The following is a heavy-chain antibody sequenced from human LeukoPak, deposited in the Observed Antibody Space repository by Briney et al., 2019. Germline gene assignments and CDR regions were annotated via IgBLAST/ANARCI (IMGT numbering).Heavy chain of an antibody. J-gene: IGHJ4*02. D-gene: IGHD1-1*01. Sequence: GGSLRLSCVASGFTLSDYYMTWIRQAPGKGLDWISYITNGGSTIYYADSVRGRFTISRDNTKNSLYLQMDSLRVEDTAVYYCARVGLSGTTFIDYWGQGTLVTVSS. V-gene: IGHV3-11*01. CDR1: GFTLSDYY. CDR3: ARVGLSGTTFIDY. CDR2: ITNGGSTI.